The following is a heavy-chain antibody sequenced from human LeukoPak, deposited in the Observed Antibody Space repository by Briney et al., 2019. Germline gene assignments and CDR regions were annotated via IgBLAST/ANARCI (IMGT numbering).Heavy chain of an antibody. Sequence: GGSLRLSCAASGFTFSSYWMHWVRQAPGKGLVWVYGINTDGSATRYADSVKGRFTISRDNAKNMVFLQMHSLRAEDTAVYYCARGSGNYYSDYWGQGTLVTVSS. D-gene: IGHD1-26*01. CDR1: GFTFSSYW. CDR2: INTDGSAT. J-gene: IGHJ4*02. CDR3: ARGSGNYYSDY. V-gene: IGHV3-74*01.